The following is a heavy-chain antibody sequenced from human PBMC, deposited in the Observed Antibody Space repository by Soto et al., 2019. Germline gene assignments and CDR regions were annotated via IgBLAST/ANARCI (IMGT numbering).Heavy chain of an antibody. V-gene: IGHV4-59*01. D-gene: IGHD1-26*01. Sequence: SETLSLTCTVSGGSISSYYWSWIRQPPGKGLEWIGYIYYSGSTNYNPSLKSRVTISVDTSKNQFSLKLSSVTAADTAVYYCARDQPGIADFNWFDPWGQGTLVPVSS. CDR3: ARDQPGIADFNWFDP. CDR2: IYYSGST. J-gene: IGHJ5*02. CDR1: GGSISSYY.